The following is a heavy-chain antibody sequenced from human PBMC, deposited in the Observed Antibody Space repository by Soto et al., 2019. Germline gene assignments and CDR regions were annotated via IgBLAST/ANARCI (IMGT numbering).Heavy chain of an antibody. D-gene: IGHD6-19*01. Sequence: GGSLRLSCAASGFTFNTYSMSWVRQAPGKGLEWVSYISSSSNTIYYADSVEGRFTISRDNARNSLYLQMNSLRAEDTAVYYCARDRGIVVAGPFFDYWGQGALVTVSS. V-gene: IGHV3-48*01. CDR1: GFTFNTYS. CDR3: ARDRGIVVAGPFFDY. J-gene: IGHJ4*02. CDR2: ISSSSNTI.